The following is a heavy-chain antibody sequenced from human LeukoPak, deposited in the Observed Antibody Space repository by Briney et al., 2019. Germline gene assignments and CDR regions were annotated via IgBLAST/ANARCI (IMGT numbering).Heavy chain of an antibody. V-gene: IGHV1-18*01. CDR1: GYTFTSYG. CDR2: ISAYNGNR. D-gene: IGHD3-16*02. Sequence: ASVKVSCKASGYTFTSYGISWVRQAPGQGLEWMGWISAYNGNRNYAQKLQGRVTMTTDTSTSTAYMELRSLRSDDTAVYYCARGSDYVWGSYRNRRLGDYRGQGTLVTVSS. CDR3: ARGSDYVWGSYRNRRLGDY. J-gene: IGHJ4*02.